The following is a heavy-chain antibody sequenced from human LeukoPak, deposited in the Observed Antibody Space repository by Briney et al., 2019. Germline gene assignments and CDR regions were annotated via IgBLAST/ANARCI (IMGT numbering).Heavy chain of an antibody. CDR3: AGYDHTNYLAH. Sequence: PSETLSLTCAVYGGSFSSYYWSWIRQPPGKGLEWIGEINHSGSTNYNPSLKSRVTISVDTSKNQLSLSLRSVTAADTAVYYCAGYDHTNYLAHWGQGTLVTVSS. V-gene: IGHV4-34*01. CDR1: GGSFSSYY. D-gene: IGHD4-11*01. J-gene: IGHJ4*02. CDR2: INHSGST.